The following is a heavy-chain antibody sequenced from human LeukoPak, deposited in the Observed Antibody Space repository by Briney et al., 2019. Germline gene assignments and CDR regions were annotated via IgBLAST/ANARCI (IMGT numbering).Heavy chain of an antibody. Sequence: PGGSLRLSCAASGFTFSSYSMNWVRQAPGKGLEWVSSISSSSSYIYYADSVKGRFTISRDNAKNSLYLQMNSLRVEDTAVYYCAREQTVSLDYWGQGTLVTVSS. V-gene: IGHV3-21*01. D-gene: IGHD4-11*01. CDR1: GFTFSSYS. J-gene: IGHJ4*02. CDR3: AREQTVSLDY. CDR2: ISSSSSYI.